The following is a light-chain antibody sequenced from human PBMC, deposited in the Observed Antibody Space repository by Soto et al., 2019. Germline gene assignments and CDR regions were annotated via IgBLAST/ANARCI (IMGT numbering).Light chain of an antibody. V-gene: IGLV2-14*01. CDR2: DVN. CDR1: SSDVGGYDF. CDR3: SSYTSTHTRV. Sequence: QSVLTQPASVSGSPGQSITISCTGTSSDVGGYDFVPWYQHHPGKAPKLMIYDVNNRPSGLSNRFSGSKSGNTASLTISGLQTEDEADYYCSSYTSTHTRVFGTGTKVTVL. J-gene: IGLJ1*01.